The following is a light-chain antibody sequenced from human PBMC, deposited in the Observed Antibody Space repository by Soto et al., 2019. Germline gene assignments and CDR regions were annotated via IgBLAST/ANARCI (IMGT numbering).Light chain of an antibody. V-gene: IGKV3-11*01. Sequence: EIVLTQSPATLSLSPGERATLSCRASQSIRTFLAWYQHRPGQAPRLLIYDAYNRATGVPARFSGSGSGTDFTLTISRLEPEDFAVYYCQQYGSSGTFGQGTKVDIK. CDR2: DAY. CDR1: QSIRTF. CDR3: QQYGSSGT. J-gene: IGKJ1*01.